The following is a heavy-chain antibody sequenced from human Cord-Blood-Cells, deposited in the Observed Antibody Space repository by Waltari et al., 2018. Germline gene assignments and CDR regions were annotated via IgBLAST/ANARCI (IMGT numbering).Heavy chain of an antibody. V-gene: IGHV3-23*01. Sequence: EVQLLESGGGLVQPGGSLRLSCAASGFTFSSYAMSWVRQAPGKGLGWVSAISGSGGSTSAPDSVKGRFTISRGKSKNPLYLQMNSLRAEDTAVYYCAKEGELGISWYFDLWGRGTLVTVSS. J-gene: IGHJ2*01. D-gene: IGHD7-27*01. CDR3: AKEGELGISWYFDL. CDR2: ISGSGGST. CDR1: GFTFSSYA.